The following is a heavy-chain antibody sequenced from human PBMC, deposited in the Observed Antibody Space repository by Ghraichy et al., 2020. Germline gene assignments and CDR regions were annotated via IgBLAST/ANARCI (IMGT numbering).Heavy chain of an antibody. D-gene: IGHD5-18*01. CDR2: IYYSGST. V-gene: IGHV4-59*01. J-gene: IGHJ4*02. CDR3: ARGYSYGSYYFDY. Sequence: SQTLSLTCTVSGGSISSYYWSWIRQPPGKGLEWIGYIYYSGSTNYNPSLKSPITISVDTSKNQFSLKLSSVTAADTAVYYSARGYSYGSYYFDYWGQGTLVTVSS. CDR1: GGSISSYY.